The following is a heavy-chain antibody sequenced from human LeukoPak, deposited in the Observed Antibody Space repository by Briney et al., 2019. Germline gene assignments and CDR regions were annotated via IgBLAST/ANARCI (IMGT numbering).Heavy chain of an antibody. D-gene: IGHD2-15*01. Sequence: PGGSLILSCAASGFTFDAYTMHWGRQAPGKGLEWVSLISWDGGSTDYADSVKGRFTISRDNSKNSLYLQMNSLRTEDTALYYCAKDRHCSGGSCYSSFFGYWGQGTLVTVSS. J-gene: IGHJ4*02. V-gene: IGHV3-43*01. CDR1: GFTFDAYT. CDR3: AKDRHCSGGSCYSSFFGY. CDR2: ISWDGGST.